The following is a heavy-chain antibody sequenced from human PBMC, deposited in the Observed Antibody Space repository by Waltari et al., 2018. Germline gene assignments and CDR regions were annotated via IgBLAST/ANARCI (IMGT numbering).Heavy chain of an antibody. J-gene: IGHJ5*02. CDR1: GFTFSPFW. D-gene: IGHD1-26*01. CDR3: ASDVHSGRYGWFDP. Sequence: EVQLVESGGGLVHPGGSLRLSCEASGFTFSPFWVHWVRQVPGKGLVWVSRIKSDGRATSYADSVKGRFTISRDNAKNTVYLQMNRLRVEDTAVYHCASDVHSGRYGWFDPWGQGTLVTVSS. CDR2: IKSDGRAT. V-gene: IGHV3-74*01.